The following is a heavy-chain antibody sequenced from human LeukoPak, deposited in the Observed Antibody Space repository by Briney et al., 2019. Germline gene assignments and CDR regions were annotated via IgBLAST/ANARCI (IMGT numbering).Heavy chain of an antibody. V-gene: IGHV3-74*01. CDR3: ARGQYYGMDV. CDR1: GFTFSSYW. J-gene: IGHJ6*02. CDR2: INSDGSST. Sequence: GGSLRLSCAASGFTFSSYWMHWVRQAPGKGLVWVSRINSDGSSTSDADSMKGRFTLSRDNAKSTLYLQMNSLRAEDTAVYYCARGQYYGMDVWGQGTTVTVSS.